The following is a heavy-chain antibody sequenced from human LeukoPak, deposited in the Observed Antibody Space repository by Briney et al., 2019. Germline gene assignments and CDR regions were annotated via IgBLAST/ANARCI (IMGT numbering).Heavy chain of an antibody. CDR2: IIPIFGTA. Sequence: ASVKVSCKASGGTFSSYAISWVRQAPGQGLEWMGGIIPIFGTANYAQKFQGRVTITADKSTSTAYMELSSLRSEDTAVYYCARGPIPDYYDSSGYDYFDYWGQGTLVTVSS. CDR1: GGTFSSYA. V-gene: IGHV1-69*06. CDR3: ARGPIPDYYDSSGYDYFDY. D-gene: IGHD3-22*01. J-gene: IGHJ4*02.